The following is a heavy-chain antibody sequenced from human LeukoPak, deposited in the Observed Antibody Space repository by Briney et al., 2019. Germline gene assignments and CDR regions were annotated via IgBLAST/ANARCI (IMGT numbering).Heavy chain of an antibody. J-gene: IGHJ4*02. Sequence: GGSLRLSCAASGFTFSSYSMNWVRQAPGKGLEWVSSISSSSSYIYYADSVKGRFTISRDNAKNSLYLQMNSLRAEDTAVYYCARVVADYYDSSGNDYWGQGTLVTVSS. CDR3: ARVVADYYDSSGNDY. CDR1: GFTFSSYS. D-gene: IGHD3-22*01. V-gene: IGHV3-21*01. CDR2: ISSSSSYI.